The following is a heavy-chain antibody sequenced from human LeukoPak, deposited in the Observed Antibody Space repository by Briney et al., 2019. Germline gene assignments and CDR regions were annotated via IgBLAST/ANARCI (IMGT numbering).Heavy chain of an antibody. Sequence: PSETLSLTCTVSGGSISSGSYYWSWLRQPAGTGLEWIGRIYTSGSTNYNPSLKSRVTISVDTSKNQFSLKLSSVTAADTAVYYCARDAAPRYSSGWYWFDPWGQGTLVTVSS. J-gene: IGHJ5*02. CDR2: IYTSGST. CDR1: GGSISSGSYY. D-gene: IGHD6-19*01. V-gene: IGHV4-61*02. CDR3: ARDAAPRYSSGWYWFDP.